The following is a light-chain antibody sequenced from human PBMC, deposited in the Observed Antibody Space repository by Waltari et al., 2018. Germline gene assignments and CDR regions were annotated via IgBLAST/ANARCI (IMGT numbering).Light chain of an antibody. Sequence: QSALTQPASVSGSPGQSITISCTGTSSDVGSYNLVSWYQQHPGKAPNLMIYEVSKRPSGVSHRFSGSKSGNTASLTSSGLQAEYEADYYCCSYAGSSTYVVFGGGTKLTVL. CDR1: SSDVGSYNL. CDR2: EVS. CDR3: CSYAGSSTYVV. V-gene: IGLV2-23*02. J-gene: IGLJ2*01.